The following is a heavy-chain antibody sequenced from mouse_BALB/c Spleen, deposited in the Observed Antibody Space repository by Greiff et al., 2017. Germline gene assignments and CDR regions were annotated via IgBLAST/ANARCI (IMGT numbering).Heavy chain of an antibody. D-gene: IGHD1-2*01. CDR3: ARNWGHYYGPYDFDV. J-gene: IGHJ1*01. CDR1: GFSLTSYG. V-gene: IGHV2-2*02. Sequence: QVHVKQSGPGLVQPSQSLSITCTVSGFSLTSYGVHWVRQSPGKGLEWLGVIWSGGSTDYNAAFISRLSISKDNSKSKVFFKMNSLQANDTAIYYCARNWGHYYGPYDFDVWGAGTTVTVSS. CDR2: IWSGGST.